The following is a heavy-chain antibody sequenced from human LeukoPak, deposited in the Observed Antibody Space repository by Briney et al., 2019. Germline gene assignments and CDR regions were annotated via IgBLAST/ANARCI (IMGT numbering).Heavy chain of an antibody. CDR1: GASISSGAYH. J-gene: IGHJ5*02. V-gene: IGHV4-30-4*01. CDR3: ARVYPSYSLFDP. D-gene: IGHD2-2*02. CDR2: IRST. Sequence: SETLSLTCTVSGASISSGAYHWSWIRQPPGRGLEWNGYIRSTDYNPSLTSRVTISVDTPKNQLSLKLISVTAADTAVYYCARVYPSYSLFDPWGQGTLVTVSS.